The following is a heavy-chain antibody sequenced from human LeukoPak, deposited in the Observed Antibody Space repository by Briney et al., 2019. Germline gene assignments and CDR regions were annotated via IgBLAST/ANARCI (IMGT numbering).Heavy chain of an antibody. J-gene: IGHJ4*02. CDR3: ARDSGIAAARHGGFDY. CDR2: IYTSGST. V-gene: IGHV4-61*02. D-gene: IGHD6-13*01. CDR1: GGSISSGSYY. Sequence: PSQTLSLTCTVSGGSISSGSYYWSWIRQPAGKGLEWIGRIYTSGSTNYNPSLKSRVTISVDTSKNQFSLKLSSVTAADTAVYYCARDSGIAAARHGGFDYWGQGTLVTVSS.